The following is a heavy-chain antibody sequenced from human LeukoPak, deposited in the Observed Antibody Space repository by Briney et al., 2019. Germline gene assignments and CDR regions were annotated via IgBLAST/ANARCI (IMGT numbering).Heavy chain of an antibody. Sequence: SETLSLTCTVSGGSISSYYWSWIRQPAGKGLEWIGRIYTSGSTNYNPSLKRRVPMSVDTSKNQFSLKLSSVTAADTAVYYCARDRVWFGESPFDYWGQGTLVTVSS. V-gene: IGHV4-4*07. CDR2: IYTSGST. J-gene: IGHJ4*02. D-gene: IGHD3-10*01. CDR1: GGSISSYY. CDR3: ARDRVWFGESPFDY.